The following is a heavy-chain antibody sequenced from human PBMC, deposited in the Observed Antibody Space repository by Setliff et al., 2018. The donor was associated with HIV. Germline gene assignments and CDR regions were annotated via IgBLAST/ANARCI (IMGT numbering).Heavy chain of an antibody. CDR3: ARWESAQKAFNP. CDR1: GGSISSSY. Sequence: PSETLSLTCTVSGGSISSSYWTWTRQPPGKGLEWIGNIHYSGSTNHNPSLASRVTISVDMSKNQFSLKLNSLSAADTAVYYCARWESAQKAFNPWGHGTMVTVSS. D-gene: IGHD1-26*01. J-gene: IGHJ3*01. V-gene: IGHV4-59*08. CDR2: IHYSGST.